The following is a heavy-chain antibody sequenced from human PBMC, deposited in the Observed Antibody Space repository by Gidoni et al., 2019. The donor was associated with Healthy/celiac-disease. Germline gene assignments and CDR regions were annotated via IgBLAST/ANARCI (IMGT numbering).Heavy chain of an antibody. V-gene: IGHV4-31*03. J-gene: IGHJ3*02. CDR2: IYYSGST. Sequence: QVQLQESGPGLVKPSQTLSLPCTVSGGSISSGGYYWSWIRQHPGKGLEWIGYIYYSGSTYYNPSLKRRVTISVDTFKNQFSLKLRSVTAADTAVYYCARYYYYDSSGYPDGHAFDIWGQGTMVTVAS. CDR1: GGSISSGGYY. CDR3: ARYYYYDSSGYPDGHAFDI. D-gene: IGHD3-22*01.